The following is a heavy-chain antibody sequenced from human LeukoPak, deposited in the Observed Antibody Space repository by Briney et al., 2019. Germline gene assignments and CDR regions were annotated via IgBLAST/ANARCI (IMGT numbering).Heavy chain of an antibody. CDR2: INPSGGST. V-gene: IGHV1-46*01. Sequence: ASVKVSCKASGYTFTSYYMHWVRQAPGQGLEWMGIINPSGGSTSYAQKFQGRVTMTRDTSTSTVHMELSSLRSEDTAVYYCARDRYFDLSSRPGGGTGWGQGTLVTVSS. CDR3: ARDRYFDLSSRPGGGTG. CDR1: GYTFTSYY. D-gene: IGHD2-15*01. J-gene: IGHJ4*02.